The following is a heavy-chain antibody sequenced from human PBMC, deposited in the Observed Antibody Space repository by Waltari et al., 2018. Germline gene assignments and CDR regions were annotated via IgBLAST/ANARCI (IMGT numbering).Heavy chain of an antibody. CDR2: ISGKGGST. CDR1: GFTFSSYA. Sequence: EVQLLESGGGLVQPGGSLRLSCAASGFTFSSYAMSWVRQAPGKGLGWVSGISGKGGSTYYADAVKGRFTVSRDNSKNTLYLQMNSLRAEDTAVYYCAKIYYDSSGYYSNYYFDYWGQGTLVTVSS. V-gene: IGHV3-23*01. J-gene: IGHJ4*02. D-gene: IGHD3-22*01. CDR3: AKIYYDSSGYYSNYYFDY.